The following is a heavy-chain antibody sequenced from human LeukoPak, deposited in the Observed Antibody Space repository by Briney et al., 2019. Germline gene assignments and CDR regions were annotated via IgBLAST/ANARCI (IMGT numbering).Heavy chain of an antibody. D-gene: IGHD2-2*01. V-gene: IGHV3-21*01. CDR2: ISSSSSYI. J-gene: IGHJ6*03. Sequence: GGSLRLSCAASGFTFSNYNMNWVRQAPGKGLEWVSSISSSSSYIYYADSVKGRFTISRDNAKKSLYLQMNSLRAEDTAVYYCGREIGGYCSSTSCYGKGYYYYYMDVWGKGTTVTVSS. CDR1: GFTFSNYN. CDR3: GREIGGYCSSTSCYGKGYYYYYMDV.